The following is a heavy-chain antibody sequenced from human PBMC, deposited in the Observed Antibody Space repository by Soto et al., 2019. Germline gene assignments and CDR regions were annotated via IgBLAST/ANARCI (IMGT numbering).Heavy chain of an antibody. CDR2: ISGSADST. CDR1: GFSFSSFA. J-gene: IGHJ6*02. CDR3: AKTRGAMIYAISVYGMDV. V-gene: IGHV3-23*01. Sequence: VQLLEFGGGFIHPGGSLRLSCAASGFSFSSFAMNWVRQAPGKGLEWVSIISGSADSTFYADSVKGRFTISRDNSKSTLYLQINSLRAEDTAVYYCAKTRGAMIYAISVYGMDVWGQGTTVTVSS. D-gene: IGHD2-8*01.